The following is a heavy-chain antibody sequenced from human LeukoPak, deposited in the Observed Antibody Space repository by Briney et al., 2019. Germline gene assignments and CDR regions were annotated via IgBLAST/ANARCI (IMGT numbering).Heavy chain of an antibody. J-gene: IGHJ4*02. CDR1: GFTFSSYS. Sequence: PGGSLRLSCAASGFTFSSYSMNWVRQAPGKGLEWVSYISSSSSTIYYADSVKGRFTISRDNAKNSLYLQMSSLRAEDTAVYYCARVSQTPGGRGYFDYWGQGTLVTVSS. V-gene: IGHV3-48*01. D-gene: IGHD2-15*01. CDR3: ARVSQTPGGRGYFDY. CDR2: ISSSSSTI.